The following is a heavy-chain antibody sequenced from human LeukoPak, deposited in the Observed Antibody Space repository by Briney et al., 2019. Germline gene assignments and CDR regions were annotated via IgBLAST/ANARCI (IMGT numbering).Heavy chain of an antibody. J-gene: IGHJ4*02. V-gene: IGHV3-7*01. CDR2: IKQDGTEK. CDR1: RFTFNSYA. Sequence: PGGSLRLSCAASRFTFNSYAMSWIRQAPGKGLEWAANIKQDGTEKYYVDCVNGRFTISRDNAKNSLYLQMNSLRAEDTAVYYCARDMYGGTDYWGQGTLVTVSS. CDR3: ARDMYGGTDY. D-gene: IGHD2-8*01.